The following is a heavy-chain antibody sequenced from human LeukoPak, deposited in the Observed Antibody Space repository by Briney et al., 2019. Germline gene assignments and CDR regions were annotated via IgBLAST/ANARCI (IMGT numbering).Heavy chain of an antibody. D-gene: IGHD4-23*01. V-gene: IGHV3-11*01. CDR2: ISSSGSTI. CDR3: ARDRELRWHNWFDP. J-gene: IGHJ5*01. CDR1: GFTFSDYY. Sequence: GGSLRLSCAASGFTFSDYYMSWIRQAPGKGLEWVSYISSSGSTIYYADSVKGRFTISRDNAKNSLYLQMNSLRAEDTAVYYCARDRELRWHNWFDPWGQGTMVTVSS.